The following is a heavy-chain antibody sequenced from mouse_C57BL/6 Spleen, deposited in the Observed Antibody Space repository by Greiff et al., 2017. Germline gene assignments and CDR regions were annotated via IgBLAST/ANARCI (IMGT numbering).Heavy chain of an antibody. CDR1: GYSFTDYN. CDR2: INPNYGTT. V-gene: IGHV1-39*01. CDR3: ARSLYPYNYAMDY. D-gene: IGHD5-1*01. J-gene: IGHJ4*01. Sequence: EVQLQQSGPELVQPGASVQISCKASGYSFTDYNMNWVKQSNGKSLEWIGVINPNYGTTSYNQKFKGKDTLTVDQSSSTDYMQLNSLTSEDTASDYCARSLYPYNYAMDYWGQGTSVTVSA.